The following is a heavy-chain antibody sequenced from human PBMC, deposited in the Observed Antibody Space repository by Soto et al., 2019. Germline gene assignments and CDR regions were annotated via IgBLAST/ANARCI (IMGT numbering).Heavy chain of an antibody. J-gene: IGHJ3*02. CDR3: AREEAVVVVAATPQGAFDI. D-gene: IGHD2-15*01. V-gene: IGHV3-72*01. Sequence: PGGSLRLSCAASGFTFSDHYMDWVRQAPGKGLEWVGRTRNKANSYTTEYAASVKGRFTISRDDSKNSLYLQMNSLKTEDTAVYYCAREEAVVVVAATPQGAFDIWGQGTMVTVSS. CDR1: GFTFSDHY. CDR2: TRNKANSYTT.